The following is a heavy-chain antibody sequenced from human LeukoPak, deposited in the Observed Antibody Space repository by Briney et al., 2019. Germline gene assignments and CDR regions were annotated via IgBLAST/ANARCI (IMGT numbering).Heavy chain of an antibody. V-gene: IGHV3-23*01. CDR3: ATTWFGELFHEDY. D-gene: IGHD3-10*01. Sequence: SGGSLRLSCAASGFTFSSYAMSWVRQAPGKGLEWVSAISGSGGSTYYADSVKGRFTISRDNSKNTLYLQMNSLRAEDTAVYYCATTWFGELFHEDYWGQGTLVTVSS. CDR1: GFTFSSYA. J-gene: IGHJ4*02. CDR2: ISGSGGST.